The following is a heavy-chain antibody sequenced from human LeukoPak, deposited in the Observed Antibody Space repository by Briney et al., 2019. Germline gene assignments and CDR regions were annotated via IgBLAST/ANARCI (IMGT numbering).Heavy chain of an antibody. J-gene: IGHJ4*02. V-gene: IGHV3-30*18. Sequence: PGMSLSLSCAASGFTFSNYDMHWVRQAPGKGLEWVAVISYDGSNKYYADSVKGRFTISRDNSKNTLYLQMNSLRAEDTAVYYCAKSDGSYYYDSSGGYFDYWGQGTLVTVSS. CDR2: ISYDGSNK. CDR3: AKSDGSYYYDSSGGYFDY. CDR1: GFTFSNYD. D-gene: IGHD3-22*01.